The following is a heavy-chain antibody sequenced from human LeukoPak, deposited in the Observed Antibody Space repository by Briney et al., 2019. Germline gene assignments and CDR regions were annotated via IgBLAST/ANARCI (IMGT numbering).Heavy chain of an antibody. V-gene: IGHV5-51*01. Sequence: GESLKISCKGSGYSFTSYWIGWVRQMPGKGLEWMGIIYPGDSDTRYSPSFQGQVTISADKSISTAYLQWSSLKASDTAMYFCARYVRSYYVLGSYYKFDAFDIWGQGTMVTVSS. J-gene: IGHJ3*02. CDR1: GYSFTSYW. D-gene: IGHD3-10*01. CDR2: IYPGDSDT. CDR3: ARYVRSYYVLGSYYKFDAFDI.